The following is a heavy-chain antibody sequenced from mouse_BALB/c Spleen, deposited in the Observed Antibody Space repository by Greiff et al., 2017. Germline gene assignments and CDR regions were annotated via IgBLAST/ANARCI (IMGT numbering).Heavy chain of an antibody. D-gene: IGHD1-1*01. CDR1: GYTFTDYA. CDR3: ARRLREAMDY. CDR2: ISTYYGDA. V-gene: IGHV1S137*01. Sequence: VKLQQSGAELVRPGVSVKISCKGSGYTFTDYAMHWVKQSHAKSLEWIGVISTYYGDASYNQKFKGKATMTVDKSSSTAYMELARLTSEDSAIYYCARRLREAMDYWGQGTSVTVSS. J-gene: IGHJ4*01.